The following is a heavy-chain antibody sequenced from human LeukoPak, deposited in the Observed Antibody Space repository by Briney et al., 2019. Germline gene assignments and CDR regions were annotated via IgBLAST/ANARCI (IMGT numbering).Heavy chain of an antibody. D-gene: IGHD3-10*01. CDR2: IYYSGST. CDR3: ARTSSGFRYGMDV. Sequence: SETLSLTCTVSGGSISSPYWTWIRQPPGKGPEWIGYIYYSGSTNYNPSLKSRVSISIDTSKNQFSLKLSSVTAADTAVYYCARTSSGFRYGMDVWGQGTTVIVSS. V-gene: IGHV4-59*11. CDR1: GGSISSPY. J-gene: IGHJ6*02.